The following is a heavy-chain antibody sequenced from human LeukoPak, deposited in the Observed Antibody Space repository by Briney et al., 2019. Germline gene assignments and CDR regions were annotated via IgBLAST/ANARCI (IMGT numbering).Heavy chain of an antibody. V-gene: IGHV3-30*02. CDR3: AKDHYGSGRQRGSTYYFDY. J-gene: IGHJ4*02. CDR1: RFSFSGYG. CDR2: IRHERSDT. D-gene: IGHD3-10*01. Sequence: GGSLRLSCAASRFSFSGYGLHWVRQAPGMGLEWVAFIRHERSDTNYADSVKGRFTISRDNSKNTLYLQMNSLRAEDTAVYYCAKDHYGSGRQRGSTYYFDYWGQGTLVTVSS.